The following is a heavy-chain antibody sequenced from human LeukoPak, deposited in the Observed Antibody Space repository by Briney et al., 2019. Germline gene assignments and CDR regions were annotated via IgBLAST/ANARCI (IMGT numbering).Heavy chain of an antibody. CDR2: IIPILGIA. J-gene: IGHJ4*02. D-gene: IGHD2-15*01. CDR1: GGTFSSYA. CDR3: ARLVVAANIGYCSGGSCYSSDY. V-gene: IGHV1-69*04. Sequence: ASVKVSCKASGGTFSSYAISWARQAPGQGLEWMGRIIPILGIANYAQKFQGRVTITADKSTSTAYMELSSLRSEDTAVYYCARLVVAANIGYCSGGSCYSSDYWGQGTLVTVSS.